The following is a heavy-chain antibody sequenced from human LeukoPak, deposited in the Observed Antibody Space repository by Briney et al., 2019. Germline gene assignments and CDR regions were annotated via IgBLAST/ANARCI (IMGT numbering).Heavy chain of an antibody. D-gene: IGHD3-3*01. CDR3: VRGGLDRSGHYVPFDY. CDR1: GHTFTNYG. J-gene: IGHJ4*02. V-gene: IGHV1-18*01. CDR2: IGAYNGNT. Sequence: GASVKVSCKSSGHTFTNYGFSWVRQAPGQGLQWMGWIGAYNGNTNYIRRLQGRLTLTTDTSTSTVYMELGSLTSDDTAVYYCVRGGLDRSGHYVPFDYWGQGTLVTVYS.